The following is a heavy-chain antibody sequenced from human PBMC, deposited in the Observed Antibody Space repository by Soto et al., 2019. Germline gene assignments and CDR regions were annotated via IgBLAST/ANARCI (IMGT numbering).Heavy chain of an antibody. Sequence: GESLKISCKGSGYSFTSYWIGWVRQMPGKGLEWMGIIYPGDSDTRYSPSFQGQVTISADKSISTAYLQWSSLKASDTAMYYCARRGEGYCSGGSCYHYWGQRTLLTVSS. J-gene: IGHJ4*01. CDR3: ARRGEGYCSGGSCYHY. V-gene: IGHV5-51*01. D-gene: IGHD2-15*01. CDR1: GYSFTSYW. CDR2: IYPGDSDT.